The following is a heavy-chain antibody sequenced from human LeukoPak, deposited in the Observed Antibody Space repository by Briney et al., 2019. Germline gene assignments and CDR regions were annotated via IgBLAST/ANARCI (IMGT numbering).Heavy chain of an antibody. J-gene: IGHJ4*02. CDR2: ISGSGGST. V-gene: IGHV3-23*01. D-gene: IGHD3-10*01. CDR1: GFTFSSYA. Sequence: GGSLRLSCAASGFTFSSYAMNWVRQAPGKGLEWVSAISGSGGSTYYADSVKGRFTISRDNSKNTLYLQMNSLRAEDTAVYYCARGSSGSYYNSRFDYRGQGTLVTISS. CDR3: ARGSSGSYYNSRFDY.